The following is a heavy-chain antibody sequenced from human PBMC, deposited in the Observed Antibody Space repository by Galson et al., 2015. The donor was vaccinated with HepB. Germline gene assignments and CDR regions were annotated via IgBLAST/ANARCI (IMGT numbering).Heavy chain of an antibody. CDR2: ISSSSSYI. V-gene: IGHV3-21*01. CDR3: ARDLGYCSSTSCYAFDY. J-gene: IGHJ4*02. Sequence: SLRLSCAASGFTFSSYSMNWVRQAPGKGLEWVSSISSSSSYIYYADSVKGRFTISRDNAKNSLYLQMNSLRAEDTAVYYCARDLGYCSSTSCYAFDYWGQGTLVTVSS. D-gene: IGHD2-2*01. CDR1: GFTFSSYS.